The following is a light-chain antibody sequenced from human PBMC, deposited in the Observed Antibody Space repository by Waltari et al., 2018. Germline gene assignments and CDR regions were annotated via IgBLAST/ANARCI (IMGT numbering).Light chain of an antibody. CDR1: QDISSF. Sequence: DIQLTQSPSLLPAPVGDRVTTTCRASQDISSFLVWYQQKPGRAPKPRIYAASTLQSWVPSRLSGSGSGTEFSLTISSLQPEDFVTYYCQQGNNYPFTFGPGTILDVK. V-gene: IGKV1-9*01. CDR3: QQGNNYPFT. CDR2: AAS. J-gene: IGKJ3*01.